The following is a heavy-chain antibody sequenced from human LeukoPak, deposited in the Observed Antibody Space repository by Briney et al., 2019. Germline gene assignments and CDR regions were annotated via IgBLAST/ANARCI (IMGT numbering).Heavy chain of an antibody. D-gene: IGHD3-22*01. V-gene: IGHV4-39*07. CDR1: GGSISSSSYY. J-gene: IGHJ3*02. CDR2: IYYSGST. CDR3: ARVYDSSHPFHAFDI. Sequence: NPSETLSLTCTVSGGSISSSSYYWGWIRQPPGKGLEWIGSIYYSGSTYYNPSLKSRVTISVDTSKNQFSLKLSSVTAADTAVYYCARVYDSSHPFHAFDIWGQGTMVTVSS.